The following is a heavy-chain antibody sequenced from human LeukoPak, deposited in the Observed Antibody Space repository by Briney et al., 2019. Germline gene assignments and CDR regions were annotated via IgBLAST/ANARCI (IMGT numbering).Heavy chain of an antibody. CDR1: GFTFSRYA. CDR2: ISYDANIGSNK. J-gene: IGHJ4*02. V-gene: IGHV3-30-3*01. Sequence: PGRSLRLSCATSGFTFSRYAMHWVRQAPGKGLEWVALISYDANIGSNKYYADSVKGRFTISRDNSKNTLYLQMNSLRAGDTAVYYCARDGGYDFWSGYYQDYWGQGTLVTVSS. D-gene: IGHD3-3*01. CDR3: ARDGGYDFWSGYYQDY.